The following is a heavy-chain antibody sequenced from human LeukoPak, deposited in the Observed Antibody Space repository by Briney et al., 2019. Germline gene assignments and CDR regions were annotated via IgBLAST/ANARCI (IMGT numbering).Heavy chain of an antibody. CDR2: IIPIFGTA. V-gene: IGHV1-69*13. CDR3: ARETYYYDSSGPYYFDY. CDR1: GGTFSSYA. J-gene: IGHJ4*02. D-gene: IGHD3-22*01. Sequence: SVKVSCKASGGTFSSYAISWVRQAPGQGLEWMGGIIPIFGTANYAQKFQGRVTITADESTSTAYMELSSLRSEDTAVHYCARETYYYDSSGPYYFDYWGQGTLVTVSS.